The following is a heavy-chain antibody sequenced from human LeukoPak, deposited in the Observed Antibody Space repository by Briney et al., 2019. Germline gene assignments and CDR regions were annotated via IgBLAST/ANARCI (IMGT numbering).Heavy chain of an antibody. Sequence: GRSLRLSCAASGFTFSSYAMHWVRQAPGKGLEWVAVISYDGSNKYYADSVKGRFTISRDNSKNTLYLQMNSLRAEDTAVYCCARSIAAARYYFDYWGQGTLVTVSS. CDR2: ISYDGSNK. D-gene: IGHD6-13*01. V-gene: IGHV3-30-3*01. J-gene: IGHJ4*02. CDR1: GFTFSSYA. CDR3: ARSIAAARYYFDY.